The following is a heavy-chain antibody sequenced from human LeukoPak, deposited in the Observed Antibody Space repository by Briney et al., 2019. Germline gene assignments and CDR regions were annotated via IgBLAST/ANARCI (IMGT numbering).Heavy chain of an antibody. Sequence: ASVKVSCKTSGYTFPNYDMYWVRQAPGQGLECMGWISGYTGDTKYAQILQGRFTVTTDTSTSTAYMELRSLTYDDTAVYYCARAGYCGDGGCRGGSAFDVWGQGTLVTVSS. V-gene: IGHV1-18*01. J-gene: IGHJ4*02. CDR2: ISGYTGDT. CDR1: GYTFPNYD. D-gene: IGHD2-15*01. CDR3: ARAGYCGDGGCRGGSAFDV.